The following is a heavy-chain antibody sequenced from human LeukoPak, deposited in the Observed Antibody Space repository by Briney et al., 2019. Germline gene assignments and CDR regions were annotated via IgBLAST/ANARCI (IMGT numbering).Heavy chain of an antibody. Sequence: SETLSLTCTVSGGSMSRYYWSWIQQPPGKGLEWIGYIYYSGGTTYHPSLESRVTISVDTSKKQIFLNLSSVTAADTAVYYCAKAPYCPNDVCRYFDYWGQGILVTVSS. J-gene: IGHJ4*02. CDR3: AKAPYCPNDVCRYFDY. CDR2: IYYSGGT. D-gene: IGHD2-8*01. V-gene: IGHV4-59*08. CDR1: GGSMSRYY.